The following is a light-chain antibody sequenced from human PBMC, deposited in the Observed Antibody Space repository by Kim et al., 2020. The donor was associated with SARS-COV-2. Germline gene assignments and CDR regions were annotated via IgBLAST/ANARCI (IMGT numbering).Light chain of an antibody. CDR3: SSYTNSDSWV. J-gene: IGLJ3*02. CDR2: HVN. Sequence: QSTSISCTGPTRAIGAYTYVSWCQQHPGKAPKLMIFHVNKRPSGVSSRFSGSKSANTASLTISGLQPEDEADYYCSSYTNSDSWVFGGGTQLTVL. CDR1: TRAIGAYTY. V-gene: IGLV2-14*04.